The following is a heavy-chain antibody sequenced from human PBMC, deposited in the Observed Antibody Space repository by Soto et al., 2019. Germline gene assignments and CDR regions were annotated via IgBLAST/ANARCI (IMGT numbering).Heavy chain of an antibody. J-gene: IGHJ4*02. CDR3: ARDTYSGSVDY. V-gene: IGHV3-7*01. D-gene: IGHD1-26*01. Sequence: GGSLRLSCAASGFTFSSYWMSWVRQAPGKGLEWVANIKQDGSEKYYVDSVKGRFTISRDNAKNSLYLQMNSLRAEDAAVYYCARDTYSGSVDYWGQGTLVTVSS. CDR1: GFTFSSYW. CDR2: IKQDGSEK.